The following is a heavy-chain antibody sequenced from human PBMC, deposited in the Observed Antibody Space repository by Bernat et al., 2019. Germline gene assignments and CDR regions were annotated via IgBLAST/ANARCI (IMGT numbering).Heavy chain of an antibody. J-gene: IGHJ4*02. Sequence: EVQLVESGGGLVQPGGSPRLSCAASGFTFSSYALTWVRQAPGKGLEWVSGISASGGSTYYADSVKGRFTISRDNSKNTLYLQMNSLRAEDTAVYYYGKCDYGSTGHLFDYWGQGTLVTVSS. CDR3: GKCDYGSTGHLFDY. CDR2: ISASGGST. CDR1: GFTFSSYA. V-gene: IGHV3-23*04. D-gene: IGHD3-22*01.